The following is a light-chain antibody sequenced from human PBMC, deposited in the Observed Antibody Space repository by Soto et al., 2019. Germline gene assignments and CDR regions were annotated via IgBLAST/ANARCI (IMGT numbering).Light chain of an antibody. CDR2: GAS. CDR1: QSVSSNY. Sequence: EIVLTQSPGTLSLSPGEAATLSCGASQSVSSNYLAWYQQKPGQAPRLLIYGASSRLTGIPDRFSGSGSGTDFTLTISGLEPEDFAVYYCQQYFSSPWAFGQGTKVDIK. J-gene: IGKJ1*01. CDR3: QQYFSSPWA. V-gene: IGKV3-20*01.